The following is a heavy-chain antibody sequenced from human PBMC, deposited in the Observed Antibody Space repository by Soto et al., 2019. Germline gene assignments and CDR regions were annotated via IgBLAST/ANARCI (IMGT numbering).Heavy chain of an antibody. D-gene: IGHD1-26*01. J-gene: IGHJ4*02. CDR1: GFSFSDYP. Sequence: GGSLRLSCAASGFSFSDYPMHWVRQAPGKGLEWVAVISYDGRVKYYVDSVKGRFTISRDDSKNTLYLQMNSLRVDDTAVYYCARDFIVGAPVYFDSWGQGTLVTVSS. CDR2: ISYDGRVK. CDR3: ARDFIVGAPVYFDS. V-gene: IGHV3-30*04.